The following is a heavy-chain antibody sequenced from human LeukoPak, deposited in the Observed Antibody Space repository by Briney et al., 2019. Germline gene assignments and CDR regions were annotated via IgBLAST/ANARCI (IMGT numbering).Heavy chain of an antibody. CDR3: SRDSSPGSGSLGIWGMDV. D-gene: IGHD3-10*01. Sequence: QPGGSLRLSCAASGFTFSSYEMNWVRQAPGKGLEWVSYISSSGSTIYYADSVKGRFTISRDNAKNSLYLQVNSLRGEDTAVYYCSRDSSPGSGSLGIWGMDVWGQGTTVTVSS. CDR1: GFTFSSYE. J-gene: IGHJ6*02. CDR2: ISSSGSTI. V-gene: IGHV3-48*03.